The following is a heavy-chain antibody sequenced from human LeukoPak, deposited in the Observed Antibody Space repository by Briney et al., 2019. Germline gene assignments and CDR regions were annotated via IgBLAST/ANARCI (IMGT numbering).Heavy chain of an antibody. CDR3: ARVGITGTTGLGYYYYYMDV. D-gene: IGHD1-7*01. Sequence: SETLSLTCTVSGGSISSYYWSWIRQPPGKGLEWIGYIYYSGSTNYNPSLKSRVTISVDTSKNQFSLKLSSVTAADTAVYYCARVGITGTTGLGYYYYYMDVWGKGTTVTVSS. V-gene: IGHV4-59*01. J-gene: IGHJ6*03. CDR2: IYYSGST. CDR1: GGSISSYY.